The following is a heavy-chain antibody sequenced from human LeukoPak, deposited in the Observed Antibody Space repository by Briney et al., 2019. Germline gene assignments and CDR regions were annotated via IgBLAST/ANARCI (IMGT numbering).Heavy chain of an antibody. V-gene: IGHV3-7*01. CDR2: IKQDGSEK. Sequence: PGGSLRLSCAASGFTFSSYWMSWVRQAPGKGLEWVANIKQDGSEKYYVDSVKGRFTISRDNAKNPLYLQMNSLRAEDTAVYYCARYYGDYVEFFDYWGQGTLVTVSS. J-gene: IGHJ4*02. CDR1: GFTFSSYW. CDR3: ARYYGDYVEFFDY. D-gene: IGHD4-17*01.